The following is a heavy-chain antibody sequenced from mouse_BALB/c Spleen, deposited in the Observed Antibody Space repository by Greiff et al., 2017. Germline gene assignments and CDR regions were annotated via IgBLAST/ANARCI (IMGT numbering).Heavy chain of an antibody. D-gene: IGHD2-2*01. CDR1: GYTFTSYW. CDR2: IDPSDSYT. Sequence: QVQLQQSGAELVKPGASVKLSCKASGYTFTSYWMHWVKQRPGQGLEWIGEIDPSDSYTNYNQKFKGKATLTVDKSSSTAYMQLSSLTSEDSAVYYCARGRGYGYDAFAYWGQGTLVTVSA. J-gene: IGHJ3*01. CDR3: ARGRGYGYDAFAY. V-gene: IGHV1-69*02.